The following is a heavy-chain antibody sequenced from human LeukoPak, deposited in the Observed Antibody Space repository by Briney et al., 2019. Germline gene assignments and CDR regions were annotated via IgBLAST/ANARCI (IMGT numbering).Heavy chain of an antibody. CDR2: ISGSGGST. J-gene: IGHJ4*02. CDR1: GFTFSSYA. CDR3: AKALIVVVPAAPCPFDY. D-gene: IGHD2-2*01. V-gene: IGHV3-23*01. Sequence: GGSLRLSCAASGFTFSSYAMSWVRQAPGKGLEWVSGISGSGGSTYYGESVKGRFTISRDNSKNTLYLQMNSLRAEDTAVYYCAKALIVVVPAAPCPFDYWGQGTLVTVS.